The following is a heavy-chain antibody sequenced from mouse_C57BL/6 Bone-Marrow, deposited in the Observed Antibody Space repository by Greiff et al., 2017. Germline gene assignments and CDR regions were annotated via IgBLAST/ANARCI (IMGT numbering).Heavy chain of an antibody. V-gene: IGHV5-6*01. CDR2: ISSGGSYT. CDR1: GFTFSSYG. J-gene: IGHJ3*01. Sequence: EVKLMESGGDLVKPGGSLKLSCAASGFTFSSYGMSWVRPTPDKRLEWVATISSGGSYTYYPDSVKGRFTISRDNAKNTLYLQMSSLKSEDTAMYYCARHDPWFAYGGQGTLVTVSA. CDR3: ARHDPWFAY.